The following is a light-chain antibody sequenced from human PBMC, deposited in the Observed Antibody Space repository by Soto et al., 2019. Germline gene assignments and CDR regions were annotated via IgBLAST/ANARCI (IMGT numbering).Light chain of an antibody. CDR3: HQYISYPWT. CDR2: WTS. Sequence: DIQMTQSPSTLSGSVGDRVTITCRASQSIGLYLAWYQQKTGRAPKILIYWTSGLESGVPSRFSASGSGTEFTLTISSLQPDDFATYYCHQYISYPWTFGQGTKVEI. CDR1: QSIGLY. V-gene: IGKV1-5*03. J-gene: IGKJ1*01.